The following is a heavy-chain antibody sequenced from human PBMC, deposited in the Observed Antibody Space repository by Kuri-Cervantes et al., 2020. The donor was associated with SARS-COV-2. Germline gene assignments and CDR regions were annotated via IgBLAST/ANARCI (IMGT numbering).Heavy chain of an antibody. CDR2: INPNSGGT. CDR3: AREPTRDIVVVPAAPLDY. Sequence: ASVKVSCKASGYTFTGYYMHWVRQAPGQGLEWMGWINPNSGGTNYAQKFQGRVTMTRDTSTSTVYMELNSLRSEDTAVYYCAREPTRDIVVVPAAPLDYWGQGTLVTVSS. V-gene: IGHV1-2*02. J-gene: IGHJ4*02. CDR1: GYTFTGYY. D-gene: IGHD2-2*01.